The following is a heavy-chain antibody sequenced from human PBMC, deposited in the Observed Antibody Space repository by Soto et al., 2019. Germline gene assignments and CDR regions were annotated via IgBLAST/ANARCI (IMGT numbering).Heavy chain of an antibody. CDR2: INSDGSST. Sequence: VGSLRLSCAASGFTFSSYWMHWGRQAPGKGLVWVSRINSDGSSTSYADSVKGRFTISRDNAKNTLYLQMNSLRAEDTAVYYCARGSVATGLVKPTLDPWGQGNLVTVSP. CDR3: ARGSVATGLVKPTLDP. CDR1: GFTFSSYW. D-gene: IGHD3-3*01. V-gene: IGHV3-74*01. J-gene: IGHJ5*02.